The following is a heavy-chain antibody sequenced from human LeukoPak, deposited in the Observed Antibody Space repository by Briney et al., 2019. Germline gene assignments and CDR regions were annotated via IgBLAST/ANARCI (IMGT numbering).Heavy chain of an antibody. CDR3: ARGAVALGDYYYGMDV. CDR1: GASISSHY. V-gene: IGHV4-59*11. CDR2: LYYSGST. D-gene: IGHD6-19*01. Sequence: NTSETLSLTCTVSGASISSHYWSWIRQPPGKGLEWIGYLYYSGSTNYNPSLKSRVTISVDTSKNQFSLKLSSVTAADTAVYYCARGAVALGDYYYGMDVWGQGTTVTVSS. J-gene: IGHJ6*02.